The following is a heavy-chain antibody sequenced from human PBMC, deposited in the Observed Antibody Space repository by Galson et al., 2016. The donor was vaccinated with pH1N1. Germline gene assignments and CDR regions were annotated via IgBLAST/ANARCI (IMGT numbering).Heavy chain of an antibody. CDR1: GFTLSNYG. V-gene: IGHV3-30*02. D-gene: IGHD3-3*01. Sequence: SLRLSCAASGFTLSNYGMHWVRQAPGKGLEWVAFIRYDGSNKYYADSVKGRSTISRDNSKNTVFLQMNSLRTEDTAVHYCASDFDFWSAYYNTIDYWGQGTLVTVSS. J-gene: IGHJ4*02. CDR2: IRYDGSNK. CDR3: ASDFDFWSAYYNTIDY.